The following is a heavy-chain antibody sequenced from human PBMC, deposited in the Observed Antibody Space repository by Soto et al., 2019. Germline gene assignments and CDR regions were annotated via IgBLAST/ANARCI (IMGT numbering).Heavy chain of an antibody. V-gene: IGHV1-69*01. CDR2: IIPIFGTA. CDR3: AGPYYYDSSVPNAFDI. D-gene: IGHD3-22*01. CDR1: GGTFSSYA. J-gene: IGHJ3*02. Sequence: QVQLVQSGAEVKKPGSSVKVSCKASGGTFSSYAISWVRQATGHGLEWMGGIIPIFGTANYAQKFQGRVTITADDSTSTAYMDLSSLRSEDTAVYYCAGPYYYDSSVPNAFDIWGQGTIVTVSS.